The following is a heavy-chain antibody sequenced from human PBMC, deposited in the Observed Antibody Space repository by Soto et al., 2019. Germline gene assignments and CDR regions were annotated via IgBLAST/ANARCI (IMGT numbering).Heavy chain of an antibody. V-gene: IGHV4-39*01. CDR2: IYYSGST. D-gene: IGHD3-16*01. CDR3: ATLYRGWFDP. CDR1: GGSISSSSYY. Sequence: SETLSLTCTVSGGSISSSSYYWGWIRQPPGKGLEWIGSIYYSGSTYYNPSLKSRVTISVDTSKNQFSLKLSSVTAADTAVYYCATLYRGWFDPWGQGTLVTVSS. J-gene: IGHJ5*02.